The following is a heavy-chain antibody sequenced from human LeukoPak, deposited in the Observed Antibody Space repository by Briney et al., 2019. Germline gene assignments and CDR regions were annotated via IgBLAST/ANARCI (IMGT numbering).Heavy chain of an antibody. CDR2: IRPNSGGT. CDR3: AREPVTGTLNFFDP. V-gene: IGHV1-2*02. CDR1: GYTFTDYY. J-gene: IGHJ5*02. D-gene: IGHD6-19*01. Sequence: GASVKVSCKASGYTFTDYYLHWVRQAPGQGLEWMGWIRPNSGGTNYAHKFRGRVTMTRDTSLNTAYMELNRLISDDTAVYYCAREPVTGTLNFFDPWGQGALVTVTS.